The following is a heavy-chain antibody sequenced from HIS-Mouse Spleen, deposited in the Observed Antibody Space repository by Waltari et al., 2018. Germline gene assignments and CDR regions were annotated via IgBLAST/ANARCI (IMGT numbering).Heavy chain of an antibody. J-gene: IGHJ3*02. V-gene: IGHV4-34*01. CDR3: ARGPLGPDAFDI. CDR1: GWSFSGYY. Sequence: QVQLQQWGAGLLKPSETLSLTGAVYGWSFSGYYRIWIRQPPGKGLEWIGEINHSGSTKYNPSLKSRVTISVDTSKNQFALKLSSVTAADTAVYYCARGPLGPDAFDIWGQGTMVTVSS. CDR2: INHSGST.